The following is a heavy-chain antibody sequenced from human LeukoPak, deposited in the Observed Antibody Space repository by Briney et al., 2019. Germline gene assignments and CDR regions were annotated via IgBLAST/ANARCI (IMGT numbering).Heavy chain of an antibody. V-gene: IGHV4-59*01. CDR1: GCSISSYY. J-gene: IGHJ4*02. D-gene: IGHD1-26*01. CDR2: IYYSGST. CDR3: ARAGSYYYVDY. Sequence: SETLSLTCTVSGCSISSYYWSCIRQPPGKGLEWIGYIYYSGSTNYSPSLRSRLTISVDTSKNQFSLQLSSVTAADTAVYYCARAGSYYYVDYWGQGTLVTVSS.